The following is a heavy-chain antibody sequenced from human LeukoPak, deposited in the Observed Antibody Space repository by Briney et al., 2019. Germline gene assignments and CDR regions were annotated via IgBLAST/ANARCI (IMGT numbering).Heavy chain of an antibody. CDR2: INWNGGST. CDR3: ARRALYCSSTSCSRPYYFDY. Sequence: PGGSLRLPCAASGFTFDDFAMSWVRQAPGKGLEWVSGINWNGGSTGYADSVKGRFTISRDNAKNSLYLQMNSLRAEDTALYYCARRALYCSSTSCSRPYYFDYWGQGTLVTVSS. V-gene: IGHV3-20*04. D-gene: IGHD2-2*01. CDR1: GFTFDDFA. J-gene: IGHJ4*02.